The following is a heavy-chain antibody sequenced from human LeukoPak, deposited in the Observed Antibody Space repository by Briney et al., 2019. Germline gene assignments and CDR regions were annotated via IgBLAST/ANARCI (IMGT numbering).Heavy chain of an antibody. D-gene: IGHD2-2*01. CDR2: ISYDGSNK. CDR1: GFTFSSYA. Sequence: GGSLRLSCAASGFTFSSYAMHWVRQAPGKGLEWVAVISYDGSNKYYADSVKGRFTISRDNSKNTLYLQVNSLRAEDTAVYYCASYCSSTSCYGGFDYWGQGTLVTVSS. J-gene: IGHJ4*02. CDR3: ASYCSSTSCYGGFDY. V-gene: IGHV3-30-3*01.